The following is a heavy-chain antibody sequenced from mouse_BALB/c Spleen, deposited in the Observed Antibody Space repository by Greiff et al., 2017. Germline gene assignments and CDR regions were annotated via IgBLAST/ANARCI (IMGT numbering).Heavy chain of an antibody. D-gene: IGHD1-1*01. CDR2: ISYSGST. J-gene: IGHJ3*01. Sequence: EVKVEESGPGLVKPSQSLSLTCTVTGYSITSDYAWNWIRQFPGNKLEWMGYISYSGSTSYNPSLKSRISITRDTSKNQFFLQLNSVTTEDTATYYCAIYYGSKPFWGQGTLVTVSA. CDR3: AIYYGSKPF. V-gene: IGHV3-2*02. CDR1: GYSITSDYA.